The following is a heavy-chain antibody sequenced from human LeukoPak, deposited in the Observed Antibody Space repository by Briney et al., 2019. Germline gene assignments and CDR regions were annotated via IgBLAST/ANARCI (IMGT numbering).Heavy chain of an antibody. CDR1: GGSISSYY. CDR2: IYYSGST. D-gene: IGHD2-15*01. CDR3: AREIVVVVAANGWFDP. Sequence: PSETLSLTCTVSGGSISSYYWSWIRQPPGKGLEWIGYIYYSGSTNYNPSLKSRVTISVDTSKNQFSLKLSSVTAADTAVYYCAREIVVVVAANGWFDPWGQGTLVTVSS. V-gene: IGHV4-59*01. J-gene: IGHJ5*02.